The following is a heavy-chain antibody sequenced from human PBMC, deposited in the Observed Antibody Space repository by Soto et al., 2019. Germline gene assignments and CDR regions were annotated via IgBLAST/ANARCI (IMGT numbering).Heavy chain of an antibody. J-gene: IGHJ6*02. Sequence: GGSLRLSCAASGFTFSSYGMHWVRQAPGKGLEWVAVISYDGSNKYYADSVKGRFTISRDNSKNTLYLQMNSLRAEDTAVYYCAKDRTPRRSGSYYYYYGMDVWGQGTTVTVSS. D-gene: IGHD3-3*01. V-gene: IGHV3-30*18. CDR1: GFTFSSYG. CDR3: AKDRTPRRSGSYYYYYGMDV. CDR2: ISYDGSNK.